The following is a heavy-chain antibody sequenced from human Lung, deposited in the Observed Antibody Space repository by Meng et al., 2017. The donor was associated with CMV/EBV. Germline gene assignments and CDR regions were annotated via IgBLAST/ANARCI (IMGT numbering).Heavy chain of an antibody. J-gene: IGHJ5*02. Sequence: AGGKRPGEPLKVPCKASGYTCTSYDINWVRRASGQGLEWKGWMNPNSGNTGYAQKFQGRVTMTRNTSISTAYMELSSLRSEDTAVYYCARGYCSGGSGPVFDPWGQGTLVTVSS. CDR1: GYTCTSYD. CDR2: MNPNSGNT. D-gene: IGHD2-15*01. CDR3: ARGYCSGGSGPVFDP. V-gene: IGHV1-8*01.